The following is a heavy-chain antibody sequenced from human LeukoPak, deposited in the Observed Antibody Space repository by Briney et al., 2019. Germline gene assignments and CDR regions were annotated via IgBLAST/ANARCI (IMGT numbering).Heavy chain of an antibody. Sequence: TGGSLRLSCAASGFTFSSYAMSWVRQAPGKGLEWVSAISGSGGSTYYADSVKGRLTISRDNSKNTLYLQMNSLRAEDTAVYYCARDLGLRGYSYGSYDYWGQGTLVTVSS. V-gene: IGHV3-23*01. CDR2: ISGSGGST. CDR3: ARDLGLRGYSYGSYDY. D-gene: IGHD5-18*01. CDR1: GFTFSSYA. J-gene: IGHJ4*02.